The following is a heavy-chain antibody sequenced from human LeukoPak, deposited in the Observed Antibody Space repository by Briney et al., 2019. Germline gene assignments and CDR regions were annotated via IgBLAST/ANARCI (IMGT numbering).Heavy chain of an antibody. Sequence: SQTLSLTCTVSGGSISSGSYYWSWIRQPAGKGLEWIGRIYTSGSTNYNPSLKSRVTISVDTSKNQFSLKLSSVTAADTAVYYCVGGRYWGQRTLVTVSS. CDR1: GGSISSGSYY. CDR2: IYTSGST. V-gene: IGHV4-61*02. J-gene: IGHJ4*02. CDR3: VGGRY. D-gene: IGHD2-15*01.